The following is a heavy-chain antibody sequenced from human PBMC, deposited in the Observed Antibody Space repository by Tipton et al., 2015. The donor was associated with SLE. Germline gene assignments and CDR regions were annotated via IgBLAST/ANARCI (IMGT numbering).Heavy chain of an antibody. D-gene: IGHD3-3*01. CDR2: IYYSGST. CDR1: GGSISSYY. CDR3: ARQTSYYDFWSGYYSWYFDL. J-gene: IGHJ2*01. Sequence: TLSLTCTVSGGSISSYYWSWIRQPPGKGLEWIGSIYYSGSTYYNPSLKSRVTISVDTSKNQFSLKLSSVTAADTAVYYCARQTSYYDFWSGYYSWYFDLWGRGTLVTVSS. V-gene: IGHV4-39*01.